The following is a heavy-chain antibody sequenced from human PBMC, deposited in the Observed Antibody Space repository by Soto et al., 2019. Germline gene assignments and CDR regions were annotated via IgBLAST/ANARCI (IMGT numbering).Heavy chain of an antibody. D-gene: IGHD6-13*01. CDR1: GFTFSSYD. V-gene: IGHV3-13*01. CDR2: IGTAGDT. J-gene: IGHJ6*02. CDR3: ARALSSSWYRGSGYGMDV. Sequence: PGGSLRLSCAASGFTFSSYDMHWVRQATGKGLEWVSAIGTAGDTYYPGSVKGRFTISRENAKNSLYLQMNSLRAGDTAVYYCARALSSSWYRGSGYGMDVWGQGTTVTVSS.